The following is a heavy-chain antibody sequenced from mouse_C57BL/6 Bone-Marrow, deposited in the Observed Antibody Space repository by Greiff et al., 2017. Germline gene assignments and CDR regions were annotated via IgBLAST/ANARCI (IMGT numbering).Heavy chain of an antibody. CDR1: GYSFTGYY. CDR3: ARTGAGAKDY. Sequence: EVQLQQSGPELVKPGASVKISCKASGYSFTGYYMHWVKPRNGHILDWLGYFYPYNGVSSYNQKFKGKATLTVDKSSSPAYMELRSLTSEDSAVYYCARTGAGAKDYWGQGTSVTVSS. CDR2: FYPYNGVS. V-gene: IGHV1-31*01. J-gene: IGHJ4*01.